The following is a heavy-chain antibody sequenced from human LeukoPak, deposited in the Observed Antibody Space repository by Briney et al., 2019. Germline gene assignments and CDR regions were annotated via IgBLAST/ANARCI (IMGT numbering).Heavy chain of an antibody. J-gene: IGHJ6*02. Sequence: ASVKVSCKASGYTFTSYGISWVRQAPGQGLEWMAWISAYNGNTNYAQKLQGRVTMTTDASTSTAYMELRSLRSDDTAVYYCARSGTYYYGGDYYYYGMDVWGQGTTVTVSS. CDR3: ARSGTYYYGGDYYYYGMDV. V-gene: IGHV1-18*01. CDR2: ISAYNGNT. D-gene: IGHD3-10*01. CDR1: GYTFTSYG.